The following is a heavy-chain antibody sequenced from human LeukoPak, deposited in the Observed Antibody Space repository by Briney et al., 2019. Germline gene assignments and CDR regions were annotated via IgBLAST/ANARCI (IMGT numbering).Heavy chain of an antibody. CDR1: GFTVSSNF. D-gene: IGHD3-3*01. J-gene: IGHJ3*02. V-gene: IGHV3-66*02. Sequence: GGSLRLSCAASGFTVSSNFMSWVRQAPGKGLEWVSVIHSGGSTYYADSVKGRFTISRDNSKNTLYLQMNSLRAEDTAVYYCAKEREWRDAFDIWGQGTMVTVSS. CDR2: IHSGGST. CDR3: AKEREWRDAFDI.